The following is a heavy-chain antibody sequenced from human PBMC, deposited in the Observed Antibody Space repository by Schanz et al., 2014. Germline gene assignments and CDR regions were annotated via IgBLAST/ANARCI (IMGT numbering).Heavy chain of an antibody. CDR3: ARDTTWRLDL. CDR2: VFPNGIT. V-gene: IGHV4-61*02. CDR1: GGSIRSGTYY. Sequence: QVQLQESGPGLVKPSQTLSLTCTVSGGSIRSGTYYWSWIRQPAGKALEWVGRVFPNGITNYNPSLKSRVPLSLHPSNNQSSLTLTSLTAADTAVYYCARDTTWRLDLWGRGTLVTVSS. J-gene: IGHJ2*01. D-gene: IGHD1-1*01.